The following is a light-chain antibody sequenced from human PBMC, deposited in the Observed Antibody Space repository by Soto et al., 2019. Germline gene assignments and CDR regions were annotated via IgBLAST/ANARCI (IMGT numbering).Light chain of an antibody. CDR2: GAS. J-gene: IGKJ2*01. CDR3: QQDYNLPRT. Sequence: PGERVTLSSRASQSVSRSYLPWYQQKPGQAPRLLIYGASTRATSIPARFSGSGSGTDFTLTISSLQPEDFAVYYCQQDYNLPRTFGQGTKLEIK. V-gene: IGKV3D-7*01. CDR1: QSVSRSY.